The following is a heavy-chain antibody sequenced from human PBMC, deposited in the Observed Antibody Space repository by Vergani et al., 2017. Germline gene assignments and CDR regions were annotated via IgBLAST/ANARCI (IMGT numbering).Heavy chain of an antibody. D-gene: IGHD3-22*01. V-gene: IGHV3-30*18. CDR2: ISYDGSNK. CDR1: GFTFSSYG. J-gene: IGHJ4*02. Sequence: QVQLVESGGGVVQPGRSLRLSCAASGFTFSSYGMHWVRQAPGKGLEWVAVISYDGSNKYYADSVKGRFTISRDNSKNTLYLQMNSLRAEDTAVYYCAKGPLYYYDSSGYYPSPRFDYWGQGTLVTVSS. CDR3: AKGPLYYYDSSGYYPSPRFDY.